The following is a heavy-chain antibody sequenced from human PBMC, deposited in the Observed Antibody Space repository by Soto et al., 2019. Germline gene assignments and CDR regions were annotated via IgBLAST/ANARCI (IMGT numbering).Heavy chain of an antibody. J-gene: IGHJ6*03. Sequence: QVQLVQSGPEVKKSGSSVKVSCKVSGGTLSSETISWLRQAPGQGLEWMGRIIPLLGIGNYAQKFQGRVTITEDISTNTGYMELSSLTSQDTAIYYCAREEGYYNRETFPVYCMDVWGNGTTVTVSS. V-gene: IGHV1-69*08. CDR2: IIPLLGIG. CDR3: AREEGYYNRETFPVYCMDV. D-gene: IGHD3-9*01. CDR1: GGTLSSET.